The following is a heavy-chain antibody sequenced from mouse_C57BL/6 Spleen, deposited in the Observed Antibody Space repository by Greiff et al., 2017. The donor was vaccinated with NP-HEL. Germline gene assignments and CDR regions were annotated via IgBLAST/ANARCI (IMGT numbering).Heavy chain of an antibody. Sequence: VQLQQPGAELVKPGASVKLSCKASGYTFTSYWMHWVKQRPGQGLEWIGMIHPNSGSTNYNEKFKSKATLTVDKSSSTAYMQLSSLTSEDSAVYYCARGGDYDDPAWFAYWGQGTLVTVSA. D-gene: IGHD2-4*01. CDR3: ARGGDYDDPAWFAY. CDR2: IHPNSGST. J-gene: IGHJ3*01. V-gene: IGHV1-64*01. CDR1: GYTFTSYW.